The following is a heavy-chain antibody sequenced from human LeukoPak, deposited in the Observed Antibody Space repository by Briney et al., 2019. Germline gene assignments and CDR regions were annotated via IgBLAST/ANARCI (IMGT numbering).Heavy chain of an antibody. V-gene: IGHV3-7*01. CDR2: IKQDGSEK. Sequence: GGSLRLSCEASGFTFSSYWMTWVRQAPGKGLEWVANIKQDGSEKYYVDSVKGRFTISRDNAKNSLYLQMNSLRAEDTAVYYCARDAFSRISIFGVVSDAFDIWGQGTMVTVSS. CDR1: GFTFSSYW. D-gene: IGHD3-3*01. CDR3: ARDAFSRISIFGVVSDAFDI. J-gene: IGHJ3*02.